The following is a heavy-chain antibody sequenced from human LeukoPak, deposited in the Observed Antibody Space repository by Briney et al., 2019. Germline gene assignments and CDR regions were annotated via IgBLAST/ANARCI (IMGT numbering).Heavy chain of an antibody. CDR3: LRDRVAVTAADSFDC. CDR1: GFTFSSYW. J-gene: IGHJ4*02. CDR2: IDSDGSST. Sequence: GGSLRLSCAASGFTFSSYWMHWVRQTPGKGLVWVSRIDSDGSSTRYADSAKGRFTISRDNAKNTLYLQMNSLRVEDTAVYYCLRDRVAVTAADSFDCWGQGTLVTVSS. D-gene: IGHD2-21*02. V-gene: IGHV3-74*01.